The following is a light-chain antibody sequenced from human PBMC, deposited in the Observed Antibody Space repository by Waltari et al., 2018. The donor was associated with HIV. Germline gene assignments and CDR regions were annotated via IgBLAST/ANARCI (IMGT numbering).Light chain of an antibody. CDR2: NNT. CDR3: ASWDDSLNGYV. CDR1: SSNIGSKT. V-gene: IGLV1-44*01. J-gene: IGLJ1*01. Sequence: QSLLTQPPSASGTPGQRVTISCSGSSSNIGSKTVNWYHQLPGTAPRVLIYNNTQRPSGVPDRFSGSKSGTSASLAISGLQSEDEAHYYCASWDDSLNGYVFGTGTKVTVL.